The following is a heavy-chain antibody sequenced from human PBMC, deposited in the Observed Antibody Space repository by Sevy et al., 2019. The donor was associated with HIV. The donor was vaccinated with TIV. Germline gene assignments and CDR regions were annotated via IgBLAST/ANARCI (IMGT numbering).Heavy chain of an antibody. CDR3: AREGRYYGGDAVGY. Sequence: GGSLRLSCAASRFTFSSYWMSWVRQAPGKGLEWVANIKQDGSEKYYVDSVKGRFTISRDNAKNSLYLQMNSLRAEDTAVYYCAREGRYYGGDAVGYWGQGTLVTVSS. D-gene: IGHD1-26*01. CDR2: IKQDGSEK. V-gene: IGHV3-7*01. J-gene: IGHJ4*02. CDR1: RFTFSSYW.